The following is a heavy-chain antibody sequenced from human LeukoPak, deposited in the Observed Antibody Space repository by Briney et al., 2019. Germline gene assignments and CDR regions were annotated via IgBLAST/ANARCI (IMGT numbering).Heavy chain of an antibody. V-gene: IGHV5-51*01. J-gene: IGHJ4*02. CDR2: IYPGDSDT. CDR1: GYIFTHNW. Sequence: GESLKISCKGSGYIFTHNWISWLRQMPGKGLEWMGIIYPGDSDTRYSPSFEGQVTISVDKSISTAYLQWSSLKASDTAMYYCARQPRNGLGSRGYSIDFWGQGTLVTVSS. D-gene: IGHD3-10*01. CDR3: ARQPRNGLGSRGYSIDF.